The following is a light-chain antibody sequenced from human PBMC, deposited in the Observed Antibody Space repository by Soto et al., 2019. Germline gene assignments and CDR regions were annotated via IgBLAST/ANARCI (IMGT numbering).Light chain of an antibody. V-gene: IGKV3-15*01. Sequence: EVVMTQSPATLSVSPGERATLSCRASRSVSSNLAWYQQQPGQPPRRLIYGASTRATSIPARLSGSGSGTEFTLTISSLQSEDFAVYYCQQYDNWPPYTFGQGTKLEIK. CDR2: GAS. J-gene: IGKJ2*01. CDR3: QQYDNWPPYT. CDR1: RSVSSN.